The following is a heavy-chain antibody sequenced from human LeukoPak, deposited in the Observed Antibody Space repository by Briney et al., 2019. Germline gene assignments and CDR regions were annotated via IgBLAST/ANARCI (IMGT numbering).Heavy chain of an antibody. CDR1: GFTFSSYA. CDR2: ISGSGGST. J-gene: IGHJ4*02. Sequence: GGSLRLSCAASGFTFSSYAMSWVRQAPGKGLEWVSAISGSGGSTYYADSVKGRFTISRDNSKNTLYLQMNSLRAEDTAVYYCARGVDTAMPKDYYFDYWGQGTLVTVSS. V-gene: IGHV3-23*01. CDR3: ARGVDTAMPKDYYFDY. D-gene: IGHD5-18*01.